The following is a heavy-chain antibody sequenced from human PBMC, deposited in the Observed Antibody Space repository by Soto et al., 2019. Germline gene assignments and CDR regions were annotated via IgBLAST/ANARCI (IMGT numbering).Heavy chain of an antibody. CDR2: IHYSGST. Sequence: SETLSLTCTVSGGSISSGGYYWSWLRQDPGKVLEWIGFIHYSGSTYYNPSLESRVVISVDTSKNQFSLKLSSMTAADTAVYYCARKGSYGTDSWGQGTLVTVSS. D-gene: IGHD3-16*01. V-gene: IGHV4-31*03. CDR3: ARKGSYGTDS. CDR1: GGSISSGGYY. J-gene: IGHJ5*01.